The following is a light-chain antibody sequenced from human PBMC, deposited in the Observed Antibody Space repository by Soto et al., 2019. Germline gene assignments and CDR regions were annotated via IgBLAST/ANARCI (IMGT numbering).Light chain of an antibody. CDR1: SSDVGGYIY. V-gene: IGLV2-14*01. CDR2: EVS. CDR3: SSYSSATRGVL. Sequence: QSALAQPASVSGSPGQSITISCTGTSSDVGGYIYVSWFQHHPGKAPKLMIFEVSNRPSGVSNRFSGSRSDNTASLTISGLQAEDEAIYYCSSYSSATRGVLFGGGTKLPS. J-gene: IGLJ2*01.